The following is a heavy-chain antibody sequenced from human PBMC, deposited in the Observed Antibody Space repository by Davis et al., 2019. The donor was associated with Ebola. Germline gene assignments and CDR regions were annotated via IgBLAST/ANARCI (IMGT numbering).Heavy chain of an antibody. Sequence: ASVQVSCMASGYTFTGYYMHWVRQAPGQGLEWKGWINPNSGGTNYAQKFQGRVTVTRDTSISTAYMELSRLRSDDTAVYYCARDLYRSSPYYFDYWGQGTLVTVSS. CDR1: GYTFTGYY. CDR3: ARDLYRSSPYYFDY. V-gene: IGHV1-2*02. CDR2: INPNSGGT. D-gene: IGHD6-6*01. J-gene: IGHJ4*02.